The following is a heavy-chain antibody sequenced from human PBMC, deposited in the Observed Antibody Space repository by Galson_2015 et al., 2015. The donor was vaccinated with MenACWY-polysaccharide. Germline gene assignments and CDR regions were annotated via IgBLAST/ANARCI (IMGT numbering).Heavy chain of an antibody. Sequence: PLRLSCAASGFTFSSYWMHWVRQAPGKGLVWVSRINSDGSSTSYADSVKGRFTISRDNAKNALYLQMNSLRAEDTAVYYCARVHSSSWSTDAFDIWGQGTMVTVSS. CDR3: ARVHSSSWSTDAFDI. CDR2: INSDGSST. D-gene: IGHD6-13*01. V-gene: IGHV3-74*01. CDR1: GFTFSSYW. J-gene: IGHJ3*02.